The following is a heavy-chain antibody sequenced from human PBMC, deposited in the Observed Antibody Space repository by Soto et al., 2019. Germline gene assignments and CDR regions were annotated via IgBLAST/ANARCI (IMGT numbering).Heavy chain of an antibody. J-gene: IGHJ5*02. Sequence: GGSLRLSCAASGFTFSGSAMHWVRQASGKGLEWVGRIRSKANSYATAYAASVKGRFTISRDDSKNTAYLQMNSLKTEDTAVFLCYRAGGPEDYQAVFRPWGQGTLVTVSS. CDR2: IRSKANSYAT. CDR1: GFTFSGSA. D-gene: IGHD3-10*01. V-gene: IGHV3-73*01. CDR3: YRAGGPEDYQAVFRP.